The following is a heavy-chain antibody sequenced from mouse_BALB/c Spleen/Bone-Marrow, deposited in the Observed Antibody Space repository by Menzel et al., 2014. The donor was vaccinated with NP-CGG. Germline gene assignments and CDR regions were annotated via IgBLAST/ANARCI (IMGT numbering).Heavy chain of an antibody. CDR1: GCTFIDYN. CDR3: ARSSRYLDWFAY. J-gene: IGHJ3*01. Sequence: EVKLQESGVEAVKPGASVQISCKASGCTFIDYNMDWVKQSHGKSLEWIGDINPNSENTSHNQKFKGKATLTVDKSSSTAYMKLRSLTSEDTAVYYCARSSRYLDWFAYWGQGTLVTVSA. CDR2: INPNSENT. V-gene: IGHV1-18*01. D-gene: IGHD1-1*01.